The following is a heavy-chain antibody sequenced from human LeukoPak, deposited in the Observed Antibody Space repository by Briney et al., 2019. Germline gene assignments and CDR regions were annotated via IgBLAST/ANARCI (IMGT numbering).Heavy chain of an antibody. CDR1: GFTFSNAW. CDR2: ISGTGTTI. V-gene: IGHV3-11*04. CDR3: ASRAGSSWSRFDY. D-gene: IGHD6-13*01. Sequence: GGSLRLSCAASGFTFSNAWMSWVRQAPGKGLEWVSFISGTGTTIYYADSVKGRFTISRDNAKNSLYLQMNSLRAEDTAVYYCASRAGSSWSRFDYWGQGTLVTVSS. J-gene: IGHJ4*02.